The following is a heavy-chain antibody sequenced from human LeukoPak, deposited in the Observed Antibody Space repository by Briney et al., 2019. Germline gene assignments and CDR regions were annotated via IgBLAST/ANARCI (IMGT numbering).Heavy chain of an antibody. CDR1: GFTFSSYW. D-gene: IGHD3-10*01. Sequence: PGGTLRLSCAASGFTFSSYWMHWVRQASGKGLVWVSRINGDGSSTTYAGSVKGRFTISRDNAKNTLYLQMNSLRAEDTAVYYCARELRFGELPFDIWGQGTLVTVSS. CDR3: ARELRFGELPFDI. J-gene: IGHJ3*02. CDR2: INGDGSST. V-gene: IGHV3-74*01.